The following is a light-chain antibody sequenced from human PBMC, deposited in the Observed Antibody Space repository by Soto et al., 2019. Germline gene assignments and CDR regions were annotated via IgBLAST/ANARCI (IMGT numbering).Light chain of an antibody. V-gene: IGKV1-39*01. CDR2: AAS. Sequence: DIQMNQSPTSLSASVGDRVTITCRASQTLDTYLNWFQQRPGQGPKLVIYAASELQSGVPSRFSRSGSGTDFTLTICSLQPEVFATYYCQQGYVSPFPFGGGTMVDIK. CDR1: QTLDTY. CDR3: QQGYVSPFP. J-gene: IGKJ4*01.